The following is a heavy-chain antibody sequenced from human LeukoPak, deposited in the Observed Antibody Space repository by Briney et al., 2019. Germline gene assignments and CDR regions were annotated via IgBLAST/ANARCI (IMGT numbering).Heavy chain of an antibody. V-gene: IGHV1-69*13. CDR1: GGTFSSYA. J-gene: IGHJ4*02. D-gene: IGHD1-26*01. CDR3: ARGGSYEQFDY. Sequence: ASVKASCKASGGTFSSYAISWVRQAPGQGLEWMGGIIPIFGTANYAQKFQGRVTITADESTSTAYMELSSLRSEDTAVYYCARGGSYEQFDYWGQGTLVTVSS. CDR2: IIPIFGTA.